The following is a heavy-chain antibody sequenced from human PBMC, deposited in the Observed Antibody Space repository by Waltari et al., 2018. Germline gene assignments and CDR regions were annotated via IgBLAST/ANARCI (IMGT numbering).Heavy chain of an antibody. Sequence: QVQLVQSGAEVKKPGSSVKVSCKASGGTFSSYAISWVRQAPGQGLEWMGRIIPSFGTANVAQKVQGRGTITTDESTSTAYMELSSLRSEDTAVYYCARHCRDNWNVRRERNAFDIWGQGTMVTVSS. CDR2: IIPSFGTA. D-gene: IGHD1-20*01. J-gene: IGHJ3*02. V-gene: IGHV1-69*05. CDR3: ARHCRDNWNVRRERNAFDI. CDR1: GGTFSSYA.